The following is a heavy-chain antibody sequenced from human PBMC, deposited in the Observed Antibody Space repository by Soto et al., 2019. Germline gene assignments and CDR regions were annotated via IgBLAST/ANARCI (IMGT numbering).Heavy chain of an antibody. CDR1: GGSISSSSYY. V-gene: IGHV4-39*01. Sequence: SETLSLTCTVSGGSISSSSYYWGWIRQPPGKGLEWIGSIYYSGSTYYNPSLKSRVTISVDTSKNQFSLKLSSVTAADTAVYYCAISIRPAFDIWGQGTMVTVSS. CDR2: IYYSGST. J-gene: IGHJ3*02. CDR3: AISIRPAFDI.